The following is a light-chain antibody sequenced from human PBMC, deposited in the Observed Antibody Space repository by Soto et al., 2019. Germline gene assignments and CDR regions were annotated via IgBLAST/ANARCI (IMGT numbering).Light chain of an antibody. Sequence: VMTQSPATLSVFPGETATLSCRASQSVCSYLAWYQQRPGQAPRLLIYGASTRATGIPARFRGSGSGTEFTLTISSLKSEDFAAYYCQQYNTWHPKMAFGRGTKVEIK. J-gene: IGKJ1*01. CDR2: GAS. CDR1: QSVCSY. V-gene: IGKV3-15*01. CDR3: QQYNTWHPKMA.